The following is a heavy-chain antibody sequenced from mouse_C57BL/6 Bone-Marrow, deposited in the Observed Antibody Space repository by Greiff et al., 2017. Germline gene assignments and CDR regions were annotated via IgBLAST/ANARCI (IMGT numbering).Heavy chain of an antibody. CDR1: CFNIKDYY. CDR2: IDPEDGET. V-gene: IGHV14-2*01. CDR3: AGGFYYGSNYYAMDY. J-gene: IGHJ4*01. Sequence: EVTVVESGAELVKPGASVKLSCTASCFNIKDYYMHWVKQRTEQGLEWIGRIDPEDGETKYAPKFQGKATIPADTSTNTAYLQLSRLTSEDTAVYYCAGGFYYGSNYYAMDYWGQGTSVTVSS. D-gene: IGHD1-1*01.